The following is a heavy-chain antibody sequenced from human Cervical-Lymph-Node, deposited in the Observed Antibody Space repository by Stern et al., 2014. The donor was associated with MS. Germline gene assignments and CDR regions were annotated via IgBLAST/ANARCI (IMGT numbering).Heavy chain of an antibody. D-gene: IGHD5-12*01. J-gene: IGHJ4*02. V-gene: IGHV1-69*15. CDR2: FVPMFGIA. Sequence: QVQLVQSGAEGKKPGSSVRVSCKSSGGTFSNYAFSWVRQAPGQGLEWMGMFVPMFGIANYAQKFQGRVPITADESTTTAYLELHSLTSEDTAIFYCARDLAINTGYYFDHWGQGTLVSVSS. CDR1: GGTFSNYA. CDR3: ARDLAINTGYYFDH.